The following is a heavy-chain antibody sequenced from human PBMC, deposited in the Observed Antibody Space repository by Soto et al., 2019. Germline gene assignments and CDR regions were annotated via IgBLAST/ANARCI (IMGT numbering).Heavy chain of an antibody. Sequence: XVKVSCKASGGTLSSYTFSGVRHAPGQGLEWMGRVIPNLGVTNYAKKFQGRFTIVVDTSTSTAYMELNSLRYEETAVYYCARDKGYCSDTSCPDFDYWGQGTLVTVSS. CDR3: ARDKGYCSDTSCPDFDY. V-gene: IGHV1-69*04. CDR2: VIPNLGVT. D-gene: IGHD2-15*01. J-gene: IGHJ4*02. CDR1: GGTLSSYT.